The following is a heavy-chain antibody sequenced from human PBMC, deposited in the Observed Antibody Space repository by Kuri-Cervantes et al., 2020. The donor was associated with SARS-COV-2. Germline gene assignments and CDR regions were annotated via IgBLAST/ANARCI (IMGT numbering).Heavy chain of an antibody. J-gene: IGHJ4*02. V-gene: IGHV1-69*08. CDR1: GYTFTSYY. CDR2: IIPILGTA. CDR3: ARDFIAAAGIDY. Sequence: SVKVSCKASGYTFTSYYMHWVRQAPGQGLEWMGRIIPILGTANYAQKFQGRVTITADKSTSTAYMELSSLRSEDTAAYYCARDFIAAAGIDYWGQGTLVTVSS. D-gene: IGHD6-13*01.